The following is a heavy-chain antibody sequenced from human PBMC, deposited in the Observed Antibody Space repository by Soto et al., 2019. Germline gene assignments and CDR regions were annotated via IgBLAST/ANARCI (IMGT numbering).Heavy chain of an antibody. CDR1: GFTFSDYW. J-gene: IGHJ6*03. CDR2: IKRDGSTT. V-gene: IGHV3-74*01. CDR3: ARGEINDYYEDV. Sequence: GGSLGLSCAASGFTFSDYWMHWVRQAPGKGLEWVSRIKRDGSTTNYADSVKGRFTISRDNAKNTLYLEMNSLRVEDTADYYCARGEINDYYEDVWGKGTTVTVSS.